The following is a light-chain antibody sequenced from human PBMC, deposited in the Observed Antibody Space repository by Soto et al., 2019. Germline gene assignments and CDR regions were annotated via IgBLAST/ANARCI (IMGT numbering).Light chain of an antibody. CDR3: QQYNSYPWT. V-gene: IGKV1-5*01. J-gene: IGKJ1*01. Sequence: DIPMTQSPSTLSASLGDRVTIPCRASQSISSWLAWYQQRPGKAPKLLIYDASSLESGVPSRFSGSGSGTEFTLTISSLQPDDFATYYCQQYNSYPWTFGQGTKVDI. CDR2: DAS. CDR1: QSISSW.